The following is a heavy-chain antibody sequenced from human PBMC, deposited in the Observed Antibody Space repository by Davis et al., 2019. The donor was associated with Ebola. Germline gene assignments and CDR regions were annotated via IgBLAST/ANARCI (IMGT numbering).Heavy chain of an antibody. V-gene: IGHV3-30*04. CDR2: ISSDGSNT. Sequence: GESLKISCAASGFTFRDYAFHWVRQAPGKGLEWVAIISSDGSNTYYADSVKGRSTISRDNSKNTLYLQMNSLRAEDTAVYYCARDDRWLPDYWGQGTLVTVSS. CDR1: GFTFRDYA. CDR3: ARDDRWLPDY. J-gene: IGHJ4*02. D-gene: IGHD6-19*01.